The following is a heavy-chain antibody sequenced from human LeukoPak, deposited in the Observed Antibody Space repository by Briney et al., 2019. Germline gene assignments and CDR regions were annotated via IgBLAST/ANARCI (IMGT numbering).Heavy chain of an antibody. CDR1: GGTFSRYA. CDR3: ARDATIHDSSSYYYLW. V-gene: IGHV1-69*01. Sequence: SVKVSCKASGGTFSRYAISWVRQAPGQGLEWMGGIILIFGTPNYAQKFQGRVTITADESTRTAYMELRSLRSEDTAVYYCARDATIHDSSSYYYLWWGQGTLVTVSS. CDR2: IILIFGTP. J-gene: IGHJ4*02. D-gene: IGHD3-22*01.